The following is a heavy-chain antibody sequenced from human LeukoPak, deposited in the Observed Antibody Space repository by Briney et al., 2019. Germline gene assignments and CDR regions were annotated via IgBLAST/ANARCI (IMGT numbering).Heavy chain of an antibody. J-gene: IGHJ4*02. CDR1: GGSFSGYY. D-gene: IGHD3-10*01. V-gene: IGHV4-34*01. CDR3: AREYGSGSYYAFDY. CDR2: INHSGST. Sequence: SETLSLTCAVYGGSFSGYYWSWIRQPPGKGLEWIGEINHSGSTNYNPSLKSRVTISVDTSKNQFSLKLSSVTAADTAVYYCAREYGSGSYYAFDYWGQGTLVTVSS.